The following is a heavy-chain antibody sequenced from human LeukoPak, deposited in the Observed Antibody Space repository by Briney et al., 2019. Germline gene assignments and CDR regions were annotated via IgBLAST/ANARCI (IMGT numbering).Heavy chain of an antibody. D-gene: IGHD4-17*01. Sequence: GGSLRLSCAASGFTFSSYSMNWVRQAPGKGLEWVSYISGSSSTRYYADSVKGRFTIPRDNAKNSLYLQMNSLRAEDTSVYYCARYGDYGASDIWGQGTMVTVSS. CDR3: ARYGDYGASDI. CDR2: ISGSSSTR. CDR1: GFTFSSYS. V-gene: IGHV3-48*01. J-gene: IGHJ3*02.